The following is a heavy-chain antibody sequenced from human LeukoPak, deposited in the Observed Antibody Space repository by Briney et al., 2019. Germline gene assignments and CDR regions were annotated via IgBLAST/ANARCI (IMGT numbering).Heavy chain of an antibody. V-gene: IGHV4-59*12. CDR2: IYNSGST. CDR1: GGSISTYY. CDR3: AREVYYYGSGSYYPLDKTIDY. J-gene: IGHJ4*02. Sequence: MTSETLSLTCTVSGGSISTYYWSWIRQSPGKGLEWIGYIYNSGSTHYNPSLKSRVTMSVDTSKNQFSLKLSSVTAADTAVYYCAREVYYYGSGSYYPLDKTIDYWGQGTLVTVSS. D-gene: IGHD3-10*01.